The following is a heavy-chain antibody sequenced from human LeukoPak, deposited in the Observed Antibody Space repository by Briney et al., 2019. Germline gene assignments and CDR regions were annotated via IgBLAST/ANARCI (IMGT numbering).Heavy chain of an antibody. CDR3: AKGHDILTGYSSFDY. CDR2: ISGSGGST. Sequence: GGSLRLSCAASGFTFSSYDMSWVRQAPGKGLEWVAAISGSGGSTYYADSVKGRFTISRDNSKNTLYLQMNSLRAEDTAVYYCAKGHDILTGYSSFDYWGQGTLVTVSS. CDR1: GFTFSSYD. V-gene: IGHV3-23*01. D-gene: IGHD3-9*01. J-gene: IGHJ4*02.